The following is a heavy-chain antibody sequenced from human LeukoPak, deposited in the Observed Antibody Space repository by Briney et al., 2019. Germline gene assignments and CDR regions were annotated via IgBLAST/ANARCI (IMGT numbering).Heavy chain of an antibody. J-gene: IGHJ3*02. D-gene: IGHD6-13*01. CDR2: INPSGGST. Sequence: ASVKVSCKASGYTFTSHYMHWVRQAPGQGLEWMGIINPSGGSTSYAQKFQGRVTMTRDTSTSTVYMELSSLRSEDTAVYYCARSGYPVAPLDHKRRADAFDIWGQGTMVTVSS. CDR3: ARSGYPVAPLDHKRRADAFDI. V-gene: IGHV1-46*01. CDR1: GYTFTSHY.